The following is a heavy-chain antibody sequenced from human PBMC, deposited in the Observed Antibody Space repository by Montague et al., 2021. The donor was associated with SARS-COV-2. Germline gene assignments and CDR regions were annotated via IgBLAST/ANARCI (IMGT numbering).Heavy chain of an antibody. D-gene: IGHD6-19*01. CDR3: ARQDTSGWLTFDY. J-gene: IGHJ4*02. V-gene: IGHV6-1*01. Sequence: CAISGDSVFSSTVAWNRLRQSPSRGLEWLGRTYFRSSFYNDYALSVKSRLNIQPDLAKNQFSLQLTSVTPEDTAIYYCARQDTSGWLTFDYWGQGILVTVSS. CDR1: GDSVFSSTVA. CDR2: TYFRSSFYN.